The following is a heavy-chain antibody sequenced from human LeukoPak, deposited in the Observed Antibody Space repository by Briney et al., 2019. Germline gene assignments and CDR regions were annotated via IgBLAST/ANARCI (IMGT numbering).Heavy chain of an antibody. CDR3: AREHYYDSSGYYHTTDY. Sequence: PGGSLRLSCAASGFTFSSYIMNWVRQAPGKGLEWVSSISSSSSYIYYADSVKDRFTISRDNAKNSLYLQMNSLRAEDTAVYYCAREHYYDSSGYYHTTDYWGQGTLVTVSS. V-gene: IGHV3-21*01. CDR2: ISSSSSYI. J-gene: IGHJ4*02. CDR1: GFTFSSYI. D-gene: IGHD3-22*01.